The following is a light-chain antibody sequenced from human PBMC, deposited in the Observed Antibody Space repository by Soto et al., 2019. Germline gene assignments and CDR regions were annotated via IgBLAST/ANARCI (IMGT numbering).Light chain of an antibody. J-gene: IGKJ4*01. V-gene: IGKV3-11*01. CDR3: QQRSNWFT. CDR2: AAS. Sequence: EIVLTQSPATLSLSPGERATLSCRASQSVGSYLAWYQQKPGQAPRLLIYAASNRATGIPARFSGSGSGTDFALTISSLEPEDFAVYYCQQRSNWFTFGGGTKVEIK. CDR1: QSVGSY.